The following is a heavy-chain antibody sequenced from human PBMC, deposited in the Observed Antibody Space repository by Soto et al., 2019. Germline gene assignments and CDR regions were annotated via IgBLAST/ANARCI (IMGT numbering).Heavy chain of an antibody. D-gene: IGHD3-16*01. CDR3: ARDWGRSNYFDY. V-gene: IGHV4-59*02. J-gene: IGHJ4*02. Sequence: QVQLQESGPGLVKPSETLSLTCTVSGGSVNTFYWSWIRQPPGKGLEWVGHVYYTGSTDYNPSLKSRVTISVDTTKNPVSLKLNSVTTADTAVYFCARDWGRSNYFDYWGQGTLVTVSS. CDR1: GGSVNTFY. CDR2: VYYTGST.